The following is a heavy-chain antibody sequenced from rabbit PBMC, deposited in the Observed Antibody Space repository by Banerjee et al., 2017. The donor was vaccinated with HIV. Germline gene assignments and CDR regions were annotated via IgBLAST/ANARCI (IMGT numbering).Heavy chain of an antibody. Sequence: QSLEESGGDLVKPGASLTLTCTASGFSFSSGYYMCWVRQAPGKGLEWIGCIGTGSGSTWYASWAKGRFTISKTSSTTVTLQMTSLTAADTATYFCVRASSRGYHDWLDLWGQGTLVTVS. D-gene: IGHD1-1*01. CDR1: GFSFSSGYY. V-gene: IGHV1S40*01. J-gene: IGHJ5*01. CDR3: VRASSRGYHDWLDL. CDR2: IGTGSGST.